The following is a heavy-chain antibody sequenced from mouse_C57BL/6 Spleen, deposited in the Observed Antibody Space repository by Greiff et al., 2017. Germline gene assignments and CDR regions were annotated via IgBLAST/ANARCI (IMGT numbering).Heavy chain of an antibody. J-gene: IGHJ2*01. CDR1: GYTFTDYE. V-gene: IGHV1-15*01. CDR2: IDPETGGT. Sequence: QVQLQQSGAELVRPGASVTLSCKASGYTFTDYEMHWVKQTPVHGLEWIGAIDPETGGTAYNQKFKGKAILTADKSSSTAYMELRSLTSEDSAVYYCTRLRYYYGSSYRGYFDYWGQGTTLTVSS. D-gene: IGHD1-1*01. CDR3: TRLRYYYGSSYRGYFDY.